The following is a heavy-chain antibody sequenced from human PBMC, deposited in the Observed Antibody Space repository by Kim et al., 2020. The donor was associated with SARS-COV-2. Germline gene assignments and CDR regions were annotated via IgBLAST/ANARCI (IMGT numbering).Heavy chain of an antibody. Sequence: DYAAPVKGRFTISRDDSKNTLYLQMNSLKTEDTAVYYCTTDWFYYDRVDYWGQGTLVTVSS. CDR3: TTDWFYYDRVDY. V-gene: IGHV3-15*01. J-gene: IGHJ4*02. D-gene: IGHD3-22*01.